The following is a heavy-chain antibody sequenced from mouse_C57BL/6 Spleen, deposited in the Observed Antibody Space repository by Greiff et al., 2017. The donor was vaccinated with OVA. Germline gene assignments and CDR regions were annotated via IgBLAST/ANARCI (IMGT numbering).Heavy chain of an antibody. CDR1: GYTFTSYW. J-gene: IGHJ2*01. CDR3: AGGDDYYY. Sequence: QVQLQQPGAELVRPGTSVKLSCKASGYTFTSYWMHWVKQRPGQGLEWIGVIDPSDSYTNYNQKFKGKATLTVETSSSTAYMQLSSLTSEDSAVYYCAGGDDYYYWGQGTTLTVSS. CDR2: IDPSDSYT. V-gene: IGHV1-59*01. D-gene: IGHD2-4*01.